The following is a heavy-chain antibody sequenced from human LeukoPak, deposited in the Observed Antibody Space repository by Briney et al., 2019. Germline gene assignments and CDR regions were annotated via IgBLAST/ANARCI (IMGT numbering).Heavy chain of an antibody. V-gene: IGHV4-59*01. CDR3: ARSYGSGAIDY. Sequence: SETLSLTCTVSGGSTSSYYWSWIQQPPGKGLEWIGYIYYSGSSNYNPSLKSRVTISVDTSKNQFSLKLSSVTAADTAVYYCARSYGSGAIDYWGQGTLVTVSS. J-gene: IGHJ4*02. D-gene: IGHD3-10*01. CDR2: IYYSGSS. CDR1: GGSTSSYY.